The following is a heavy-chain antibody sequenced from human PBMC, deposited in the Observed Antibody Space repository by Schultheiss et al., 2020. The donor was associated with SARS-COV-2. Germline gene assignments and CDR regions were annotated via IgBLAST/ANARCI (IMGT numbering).Heavy chain of an antibody. CDR2: ISSSSSTI. Sequence: GGSLRLSCAASGFTFSSYSMNWVRQAPGKGLEWVSYISSSSSTIYYADSVKGRFTISRDNAKNTLYLQMGSLRAEDMAVYYCARAKSLLWFGEADEFDYWGQGTLVTVSS. D-gene: IGHD3-10*01. CDR1: GFTFSSYS. J-gene: IGHJ4*02. V-gene: IGHV3-48*01. CDR3: ARAKSLLWFGEADEFDY.